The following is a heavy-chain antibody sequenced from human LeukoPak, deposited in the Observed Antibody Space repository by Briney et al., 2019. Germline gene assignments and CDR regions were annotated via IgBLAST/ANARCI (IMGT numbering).Heavy chain of an antibody. CDR2: INPNSGGT. J-gene: IGHJ4*02. D-gene: IGHD3-22*01. CDR1: GYTFTGYS. V-gene: IGHV1-2*06. CDR3: ARDPNYHDSSGSIGCNY. Sequence: ASVKVSCKASGYTFTGYSMHWVRQPPGQGLEWMGRINPNSGGTNYAQKFQGRVTMTRDTSISTAYMELSSLRFDDTAVYYCARDPNYHDSSGSIGCNYWGQGTLVTVSS.